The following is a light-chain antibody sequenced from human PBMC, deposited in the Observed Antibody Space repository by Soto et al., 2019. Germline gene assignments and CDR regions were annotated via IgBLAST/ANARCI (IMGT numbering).Light chain of an antibody. V-gene: IGLV1-51*02. CDR3: GTWDSSLSANWV. CDR2: ENN. J-gene: IGLJ3*02. CDR1: SSNIGNNY. Sequence: QSVLTQPPSVSAAPGQKVTISCSGSSSNIGNNYVSWYQHLPGTAPKLLIYENNKRPSGIPDRFSGSKSGTSATLGITGLQTGDEADYYCGTWDSSLSANWVFGGGTQLTVL.